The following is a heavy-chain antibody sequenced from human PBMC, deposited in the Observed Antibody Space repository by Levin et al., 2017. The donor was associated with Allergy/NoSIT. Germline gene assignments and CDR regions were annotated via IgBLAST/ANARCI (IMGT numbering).Heavy chain of an antibody. J-gene: IGHJ6*02. D-gene: IGHD2-21*02. CDR1: GFTFSNYA. V-gene: IGHV3-23*01. CDR2: ISGNGKNT. CDR3: AKVYCGGYCSPIFLLYYVKGMDV. Sequence: GASVKVSCAASGFTFSNYAMSWVRQAPGKGLEWVSIISGNGKNTYYADTVKGRFTIPRDNSKYTVYLQMNGLRAADTALYYCAKVYCGGYCSPIFLLYYVKGMDVWGQGTSVNVSS.